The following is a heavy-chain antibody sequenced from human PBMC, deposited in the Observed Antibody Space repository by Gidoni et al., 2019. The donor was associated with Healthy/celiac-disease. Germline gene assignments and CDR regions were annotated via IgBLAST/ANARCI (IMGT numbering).Heavy chain of an antibody. CDR3: ARADRSSSSWYRPSSYYFDY. J-gene: IGHJ4*02. V-gene: IGHV4-59*12. D-gene: IGHD6-13*01. Sequence: GGSISSYYWSWIRQPPGKGLEWIGYIYYSGSTNYNPSLKSRVTISVDTSKNQFSLKLSSVTAADTAVYYCARADRSSSSWYRPSSYYFDYWGQGTLVTVSS. CDR2: IYYSGST. CDR1: GGSISSYY.